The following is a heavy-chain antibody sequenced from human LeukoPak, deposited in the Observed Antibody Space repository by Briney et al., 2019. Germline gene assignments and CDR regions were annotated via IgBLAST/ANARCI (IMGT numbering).Heavy chain of an antibody. CDR1: GYTVTGYY. Sequence: ASVKVSFKASGYTVTGYYMHWVRQATGQGLEWMGWINPNSGGTNYAHTFPGRVTMITDTSISTAYMELSRLRSDDRAVYYCARAGHCSSTSCQGPWFDPWGQGTLVTVSS. J-gene: IGHJ5*02. V-gene: IGHV1-2*02. CDR2: INPNSGGT. CDR3: ARAGHCSSTSCQGPWFDP. D-gene: IGHD2-2*01.